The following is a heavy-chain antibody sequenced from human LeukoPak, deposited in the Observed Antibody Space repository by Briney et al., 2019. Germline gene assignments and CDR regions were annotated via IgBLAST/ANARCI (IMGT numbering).Heavy chain of an antibody. V-gene: IGHV1-24*01. CDR2: FDPEDGET. CDR3: ARVKVDIVVVVAATQYAFDI. Sequence: ASVKVSCKVSGYTLTELSMHWVRQAPGKGLEWMGGFDPEDGETIYAQKFQGRVTITADESTSTAYMELSSLRSEDTAVYYCARVKVDIVVVVAATQYAFDIWGQGTMVTVSS. D-gene: IGHD2-15*01. CDR1: GYTLTELS. J-gene: IGHJ3*02.